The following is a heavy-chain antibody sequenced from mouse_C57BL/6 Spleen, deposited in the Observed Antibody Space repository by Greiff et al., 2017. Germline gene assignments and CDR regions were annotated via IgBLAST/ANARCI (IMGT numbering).Heavy chain of an antibody. CDR3: TRKNYSNFLDY. D-gene: IGHD2-5*01. V-gene: IGHV1-15*01. CDR1: GYTFTDYE. Sequence: QVQLQQSGAELVRPGASVTLSCKASGYTFTDYEMHWVKQPPVHGLEWIGAIDPETGGTAYNQKFKGKAILTADKSSSTAYMELRSLTSEDSAVYYCTRKNYSNFLDYWGQGTTLTVSS. CDR2: IDPETGGT. J-gene: IGHJ2*01.